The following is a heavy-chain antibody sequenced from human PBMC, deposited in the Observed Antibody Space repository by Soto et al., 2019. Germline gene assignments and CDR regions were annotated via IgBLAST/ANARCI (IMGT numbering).Heavy chain of an antibody. CDR3: ARDLGDGYHFDY. CDR1: GGSIXGYY. J-gene: IGHJ4*02. V-gene: IGHV4-59*01. Sequence: SETLSLTCTFSGGSIXGYYWGLIRQPPGKGLEFIGYLYYTGSTNYNPSFKSRVTISLDTSKNQFSLKLSAVTAADTAVYYCARDLGDGYHFDYWGQGTLVTVSS. D-gene: IGHD5-12*01. CDR2: LYYTGST.